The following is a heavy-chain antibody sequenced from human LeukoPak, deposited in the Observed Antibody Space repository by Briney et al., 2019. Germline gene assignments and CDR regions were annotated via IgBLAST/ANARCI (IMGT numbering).Heavy chain of an antibody. Sequence: SQTLTLTCTVSGVSISSGCYYWSCIRQHPGKGLEWLGNIYYSGSTYYNPSLKSQVTISVDTFKIQFSLKLSSVTAAYTAVYYCTHSSSRYYYYGMEGWGQGTTVTVSS. J-gene: IGHJ6*02. D-gene: IGHD6-6*01. CDR2: IYYSGST. CDR1: GVSISSGCYY. V-gene: IGHV4-31*01. CDR3: THSSSRYYYYGMEG.